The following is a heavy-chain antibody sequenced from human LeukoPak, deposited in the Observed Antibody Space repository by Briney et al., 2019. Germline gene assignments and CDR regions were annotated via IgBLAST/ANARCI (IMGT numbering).Heavy chain of an antibody. Sequence: SETLSLTCTVSGGSVSSYYWSWIRQSPEKGLEWIGFLHYSGIANYNPSLKSRVTISVDTSKNQFSLKLSSVTAADTAVYYCATHDLRVGGPYYFDYWGQGALVTVSS. J-gene: IGHJ4*02. CDR3: ATHDLRVGGPYYFDY. V-gene: IGHV4-59*08. D-gene: IGHD3-22*01. CDR1: GGSVSSYY. CDR2: LHYSGIA.